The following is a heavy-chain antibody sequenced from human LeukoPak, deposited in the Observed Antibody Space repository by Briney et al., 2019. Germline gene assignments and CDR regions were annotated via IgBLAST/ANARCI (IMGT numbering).Heavy chain of an antibody. V-gene: IGHV3-53*01. CDR3: ARDRGGPEGD. J-gene: IGHJ4*02. CDR2: IYSSGST. D-gene: IGHD2-15*01. CDR1: GFTFSSNY. Sequence: PGGSLRLSCAASGFTFSSNYMSWVRQAPGKGLEWVSVIYSSGSTYYSDSVKGRFTISRDNSKNTLYLQMNSLRADDTAVYYCARDRGGPEGDWGQGTLVTVSS.